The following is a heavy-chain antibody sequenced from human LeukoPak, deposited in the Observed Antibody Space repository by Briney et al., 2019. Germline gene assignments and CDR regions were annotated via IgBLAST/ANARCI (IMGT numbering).Heavy chain of an antibody. CDR1: GYTFTNYY. Sequence: RASVKDSCTASGYTFTNYYMHWVRQAPGQGLEWMGLSNPTGSSTNYAQKFRGRVTMTRGTSTTTVYMELSSLRSEDTAVYYCAREESGGYFDYWGQGTLVTVSS. CDR2: SNPTGSST. D-gene: IGHD2-8*02. J-gene: IGHJ4*02. V-gene: IGHV1-46*01. CDR3: AREESGGYFDY.